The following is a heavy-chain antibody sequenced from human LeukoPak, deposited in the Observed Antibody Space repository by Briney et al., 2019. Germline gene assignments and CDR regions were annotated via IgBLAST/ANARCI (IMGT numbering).Heavy chain of an antibody. J-gene: IGHJ4*02. CDR2: IYHSGST. CDR3: ARILVDALDY. D-gene: IGHD3-3*01. Sequence: SETLSLNCAVSGYSISSGYYWGWIRQPPGKGLEWIGSIYHSGSTYYNPSLKSRVTISVDTSKNQFPLKLSSVTAADTAVYYCARILVDALDYWGQGTLVTVSS. CDR1: GYSISSGYY. V-gene: IGHV4-38-2*01.